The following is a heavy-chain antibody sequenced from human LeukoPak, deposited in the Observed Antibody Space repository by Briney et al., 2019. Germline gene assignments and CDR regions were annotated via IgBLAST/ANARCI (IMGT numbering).Heavy chain of an antibody. CDR3: ARGLGYCSGGSCYWFDP. CDR1: GGSFSGYY. V-gene: IGHV4-34*01. Sequence: PSETLSLTCAVYGGSFSGYYWSWIRQPPGKGLEWIGEINHSGSTNYNPSLKSRVTISVDTSKNQFSLKLSSATAADTAVYYCARGLGYCSGGSCYWFDPWGQGTLVTVSS. D-gene: IGHD2-15*01. J-gene: IGHJ5*02. CDR2: INHSGST.